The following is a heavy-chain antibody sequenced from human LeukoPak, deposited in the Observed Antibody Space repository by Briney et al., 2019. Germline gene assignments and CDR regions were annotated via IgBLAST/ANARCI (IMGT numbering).Heavy chain of an antibody. J-gene: IGHJ4*02. D-gene: IGHD3-22*01. CDR3: ARERDSSGSNDYYFDY. Sequence: GGSLRLSCAASGFTFSSYAMSWVRQAPGKGLEWVSAISGSGGSTYYADSVKGRFTISRDNAKNSLYLQMNSLRAEDTAVYYRARERDSSGSNDYYFDYWGQGTLVTVSS. V-gene: IGHV3-23*01. CDR1: GFTFSSYA. CDR2: ISGSGGST.